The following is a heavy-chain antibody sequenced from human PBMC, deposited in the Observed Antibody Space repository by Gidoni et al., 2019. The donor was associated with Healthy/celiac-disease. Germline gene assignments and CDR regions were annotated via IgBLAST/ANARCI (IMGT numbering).Heavy chain of an antibody. Sequence: QVQLVQSGAEVKKPGASVKVSCKASGYTFTSYGISWVRQAPGQGLEWMGWISAYNGNTNYAQKLQGRVTMTTDTSTSTAYMELRSLRSDDTAVYYCARERHDIVVVPAAVNHTWLDYYYGMDVWGQGTTVTVSS. D-gene: IGHD2-2*01. J-gene: IGHJ6*02. CDR1: GYTFTSYG. CDR2: ISAYNGNT. V-gene: IGHV1-18*01. CDR3: ARERHDIVVVPAAVNHTWLDYYYGMDV.